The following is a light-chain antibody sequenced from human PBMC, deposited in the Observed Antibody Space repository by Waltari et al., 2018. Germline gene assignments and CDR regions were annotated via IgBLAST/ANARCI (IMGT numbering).Light chain of an antibody. Sequence: DIQWTQSQSFLAESVGDGVTITCRASQGISSSLAWFQQKPGRAPKLLIYAASTLPGGVPSRFSGSGSGTEFTLTIINLQPEDFATYYCQQANSDPLTFGGGTKVEMK. V-gene: IGKV1-9*01. CDR1: QGISSS. CDR3: QQANSDPLT. CDR2: AAS. J-gene: IGKJ4*01.